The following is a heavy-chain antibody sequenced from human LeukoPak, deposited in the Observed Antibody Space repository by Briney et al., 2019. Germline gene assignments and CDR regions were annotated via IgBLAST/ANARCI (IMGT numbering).Heavy chain of an antibody. CDR2: IYHSGST. J-gene: IGHJ6*03. Sequence: SETLSLTCTVSGYSISSGYYWGWIRQPPGKGLEWIGSIYHSGSTFYNPSLKSRVTISLDTSKNQLSLNLSSVTAADTAIYYCARAYYYCMDVWGKGTTVTVSS. V-gene: IGHV4-38-2*02. CDR3: ARAYYYCMDV. CDR1: GYSISSGYY.